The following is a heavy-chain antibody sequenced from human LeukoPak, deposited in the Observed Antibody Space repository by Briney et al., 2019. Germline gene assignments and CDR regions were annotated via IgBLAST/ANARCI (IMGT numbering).Heavy chain of an antibody. V-gene: IGHV3-23*01. CDR2: ISGSGGST. D-gene: IGHD1-26*01. Sequence: GGTLRLSCAASGFTFSSYGMSWVRQAPGKGLEWVSAISGSGGSTCYADSVKGRFTISRDNSKNTLYLQMNSLRAEDTAVYYCAKDEGGSYFTGYYYYYMDVWGKGTTVTISS. J-gene: IGHJ6*03. CDR3: AKDEGGSYFTGYYYYYMDV. CDR1: GFTFSSYG.